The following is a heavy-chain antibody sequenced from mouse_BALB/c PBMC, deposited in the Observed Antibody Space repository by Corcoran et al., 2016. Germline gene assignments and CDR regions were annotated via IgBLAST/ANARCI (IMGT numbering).Heavy chain of an antibody. CDR2: INSNTGEP. J-gene: IGHJ2*01. D-gene: IGHD2-2*01. CDR3: ARYGYDGFDY. CDR1: GYTFTNYG. V-gene: IGHV9-3*02. Sequence: QIQLVQSGPELKKHGETVKISSKASGYTFTNYGLNWVKQAPGKGFKWMGWINSNTGEPTYAEDFKGRFAFSLETSASTAYLQINNLKNEDTATYFCARYGYDGFDYWGQGTTLTVS.